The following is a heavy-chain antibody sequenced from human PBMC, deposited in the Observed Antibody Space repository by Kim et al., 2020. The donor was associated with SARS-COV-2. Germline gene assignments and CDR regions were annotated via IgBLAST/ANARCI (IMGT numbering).Heavy chain of an antibody. CDR2: INHSGST. J-gene: IGHJ4*02. CDR1: GGSFSGYY. Sequence: SETLSLTCAVYGGSFSGYYWSWIRQPPGKGLEWIGEINHSGSTNYNPSLKSRVTISVDTSKNQFSLKLSSVTAADTAVYYCARGGNGPYRDFGHWGQGTLVTVSS. CDR3: ARGGNGPYRDFGH. V-gene: IGHV4-34*01. D-gene: IGHD2-21*01.